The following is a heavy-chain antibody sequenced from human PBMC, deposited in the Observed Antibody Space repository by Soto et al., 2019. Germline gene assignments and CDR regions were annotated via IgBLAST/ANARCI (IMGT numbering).Heavy chain of an antibody. V-gene: IGHV4-59*01. CDR3: ARPDYDILTGYLGAYYY. CDR1: GGSISSYY. J-gene: IGHJ4*02. Sequence: SETLSLTCTVSGGSISSYYWSWIRQPPGKGLEWIGYIYYSGSTNYNPSLKSRVTISVDTSKNQFSLKLSSVTAADTAVYYCARPDYDILTGYLGAYYYWGQGTLVTVSS. CDR2: IYYSGST. D-gene: IGHD3-9*01.